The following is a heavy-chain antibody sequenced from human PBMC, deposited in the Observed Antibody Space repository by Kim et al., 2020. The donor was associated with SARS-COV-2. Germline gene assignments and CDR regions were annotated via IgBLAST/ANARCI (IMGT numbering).Heavy chain of an antibody. CDR1: GGSFSGYY. V-gene: IGHV4-34*01. J-gene: IGHJ6*02. CDR2: INHSGST. D-gene: IGHD6-6*01. CDR3: AGAIAAGYYGMDV. Sequence: SETLSLTCAVYGGSFSGYYWSWIRQPPGKGLEWIGEINHSGSTNYNPSLKSRVTISVDTSKNQFSLKLSSVTAADTAVYYCAGAIAAGYYGMDVWGQGTTVTVSS.